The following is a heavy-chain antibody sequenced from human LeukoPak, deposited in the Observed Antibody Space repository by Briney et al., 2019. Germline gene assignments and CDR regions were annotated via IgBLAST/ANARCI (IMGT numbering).Heavy chain of an antibody. D-gene: IGHD6-13*01. J-gene: IGHJ4*02. Sequence: ASVKVSCKASGYTFTGYYMHWVRQAPGQGLEWMGRINPNSGGTNYAQKFQGRVTMTRDTSISTAYVELSRLRSDDTAVYYCARGAAAAANTDYWGQGTLVTVSS. CDR3: ARGAAAAANTDY. CDR2: INPNSGGT. V-gene: IGHV1-2*06. CDR1: GYTFTGYY.